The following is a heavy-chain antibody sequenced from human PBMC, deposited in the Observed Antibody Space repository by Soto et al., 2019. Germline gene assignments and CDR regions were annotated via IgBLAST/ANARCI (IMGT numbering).Heavy chain of an antibody. Sequence: ASVKVSCKGAGGTFSSYAISWVRQAPGQGLEWMGGIIPIFGTANYAQKFQGRVTITADESTSTAYMELSSLRSEDKAVYYCARRGPKDAPFDYWGQGTLVTVSS. CDR2: IIPIFGTA. V-gene: IGHV1-69*13. J-gene: IGHJ4*02. CDR3: ARRGPKDAPFDY. CDR1: GGTFSSYA.